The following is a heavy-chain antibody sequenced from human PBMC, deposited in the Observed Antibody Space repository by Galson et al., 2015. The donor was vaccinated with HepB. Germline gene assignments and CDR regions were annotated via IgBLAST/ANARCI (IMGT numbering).Heavy chain of an antibody. D-gene: IGHD3-16*01. V-gene: IGHV4-34*01. CDR2: INHSGST. Sequence: SETLSLTCAVYGGSFSGYYWSWIRQPPGKGLEWIGEINHSGSTNYNPSLKSRVTISVDTSKNQFSLKLSSVTAADTAVYYCARGHKDYIWGSYLAYWGQGTLVTVSS. J-gene: IGHJ4*02. CDR1: GGSFSGYY. CDR3: ARGHKDYIWGSYLAY.